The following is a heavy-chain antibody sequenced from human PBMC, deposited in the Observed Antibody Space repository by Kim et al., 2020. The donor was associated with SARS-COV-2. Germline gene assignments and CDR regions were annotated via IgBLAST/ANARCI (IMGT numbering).Heavy chain of an antibody. CDR1: GYTFTSYG. CDR2: ISAYNGNT. J-gene: IGHJ6*02. V-gene: IGHV1-18*01. D-gene: IGHD3-16*01. Sequence: ASVKVSCKASGYTFTSYGISWVRQAPGQGLEWMGWISAYNGNTNYAQKLQGRVTMTTDTSTSTAYMELRSLRSDDTAVYYCARDRKGADSYYYYYYGMDVWGQGTTVTVSS. CDR3: ARDRKGADSYYYYYYGMDV.